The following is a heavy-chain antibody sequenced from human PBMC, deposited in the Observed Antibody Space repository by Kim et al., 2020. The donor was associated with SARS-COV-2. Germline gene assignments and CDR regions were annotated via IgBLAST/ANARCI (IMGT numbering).Heavy chain of an antibody. J-gene: IGHJ6*02. CDR3: AREDSHMLDAIDV. Sequence: YVDSVRGRFTISRDNTKNSLYLQMNSLRAEDTAVYYCAREDSHMLDAIDVWGQGTMVTVSS. V-gene: IGHV3-7*04. D-gene: IGHD2-8*01.